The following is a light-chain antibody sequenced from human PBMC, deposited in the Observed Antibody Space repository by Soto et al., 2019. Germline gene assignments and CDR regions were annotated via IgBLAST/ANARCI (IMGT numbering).Light chain of an antibody. CDR1: QSVSSY. V-gene: IGKV3-11*01. Sequence: EIVLTQSAATLSLSPGERATLSCWASQSVSSYLAWYQHKPGQAPRLLIYDASNRATGIPARFSGSVYGTDFNLTISSLETEDFAVYYCQQRSNWPWTFGQGTKVDIK. CDR2: DAS. CDR3: QQRSNWPWT. J-gene: IGKJ1*01.